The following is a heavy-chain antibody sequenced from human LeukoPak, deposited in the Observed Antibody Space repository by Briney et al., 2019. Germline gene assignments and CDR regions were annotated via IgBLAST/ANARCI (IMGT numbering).Heavy chain of an antibody. D-gene: IGHD4/OR15-4a*01. CDR2: IFYTGRA. Sequence: SETLSLTCTVSRGSISPDHCAWIRQPPGKGLEWIGYIFYTGRARYNPSLEGRATLTVDMSKNQVSLKLRSVTAADTATYYCARLVDGANTRVDSWGQGTLVTLSS. CDR1: RGSISPDH. J-gene: IGHJ4*02. V-gene: IGHV4-59*08. CDR3: ARLVDGANTRVDS.